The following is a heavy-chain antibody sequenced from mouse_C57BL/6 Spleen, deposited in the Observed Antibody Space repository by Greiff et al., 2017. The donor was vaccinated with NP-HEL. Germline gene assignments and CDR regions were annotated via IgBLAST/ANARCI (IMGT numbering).Heavy chain of an antibody. V-gene: IGHV1-85*01. CDR2: IYPRDGST. CDR3: ARREVYYGTLFDY. D-gene: IGHD2-1*01. Sequence: LVESGPELVKPGASVKLSCKASGYTFTSYDINWVKQRPGQGLEWIGWIYPRDGSTKYNEKFKGKATLTVDTSSSTAYMELHSLTSEDSAVYFCARREVYYGTLFDYWGQGTTLTVSS. CDR1: GYTFTSYD. J-gene: IGHJ2*01.